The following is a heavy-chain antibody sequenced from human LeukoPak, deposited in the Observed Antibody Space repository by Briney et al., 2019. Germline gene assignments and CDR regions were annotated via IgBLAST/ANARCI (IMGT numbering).Heavy chain of an antibody. V-gene: IGHV3-9*01. D-gene: IGHD3-22*01. CDR2: ISWNSGSI. Sequence: GGSLRLSCAASGFTFDDYAMHWVRQAPGKGLEWVSGISWNSGSIGYADSVKGRFTISRDNAKNSLYLQMNSLRAEDTALYYCAKAREYYYDRSGYYSSRTGWYFDLWGRGTLVTVSS. J-gene: IGHJ2*01. CDR3: AKAREYYYDRSGYYSSRTGWYFDL. CDR1: GFTFDDYA.